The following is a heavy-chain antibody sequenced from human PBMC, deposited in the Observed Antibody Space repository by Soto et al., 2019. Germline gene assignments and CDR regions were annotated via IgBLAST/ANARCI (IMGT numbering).Heavy chain of an antibody. CDR2: ISGSGGST. Sequence: EVQLLESGGGLVQPGGSLRLSCAASGFTFSSYAMSWVRQAPGKGLEWVSAISGSGGSTYYADSVKGRFTISRDNSKNTLYLQMNSLRAEDTAVYYCARAISYDSSGYLGDYWGQGTLVTVSS. V-gene: IGHV3-23*01. D-gene: IGHD3-22*01. CDR1: GFTFSSYA. CDR3: ARAISYDSSGYLGDY. J-gene: IGHJ4*02.